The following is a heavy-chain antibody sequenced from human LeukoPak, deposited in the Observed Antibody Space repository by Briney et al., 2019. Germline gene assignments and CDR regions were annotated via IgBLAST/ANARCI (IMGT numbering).Heavy chain of an antibody. CDR2: IYTSGST. CDR1: GGSISSGSYY. V-gene: IGHV4-61*02. D-gene: IGHD2-15*01. Sequence: SETLSLTCTVSGGSISSGSYYWSWIRQPAGKGLEWIGRIYTSGSTNHNPSLKSRVTISVDTSKNQFSLKLSSVTAADTAVYYCARASYCSGGSCYDDPWGQGTLVTVSS. CDR3: ARASYCSGGSCYDDP. J-gene: IGHJ5*02.